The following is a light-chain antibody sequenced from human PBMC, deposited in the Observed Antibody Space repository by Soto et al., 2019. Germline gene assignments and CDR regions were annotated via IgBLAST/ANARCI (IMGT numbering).Light chain of an antibody. CDR2: DAS. CDR1: QSISSW. Sequence: DIQMTQSPSTLFASVGDRVIITCRASQSISSWLAWYQQKPGKAPKLLIYDASSLESGVPSRFGGSGSGTEFTLTISSLQPDDFATYYCQQYNSYSQTFGQGTKV. V-gene: IGKV1-5*01. J-gene: IGKJ1*01. CDR3: QQYNSYSQT.